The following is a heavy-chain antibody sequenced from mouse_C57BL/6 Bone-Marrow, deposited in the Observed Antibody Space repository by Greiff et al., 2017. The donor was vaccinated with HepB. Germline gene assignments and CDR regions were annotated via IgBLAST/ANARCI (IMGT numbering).Heavy chain of an antibody. CDR1: GYTFTDYN. Sequence: EVQLQESGPELVKPGASVKMSCKASGYTFTDYNMHWVKQSHGKSLEWIGYINPNNGGTSYNQKFKGKATLTVNKSSSTAYMEIRSLTSEDSAVYYCARPFYYDGSSYDYFDYWGQGTTLTVSS. J-gene: IGHJ2*01. CDR3: ARPFYYDGSSYDYFDY. V-gene: IGHV1-22*01. D-gene: IGHD1-1*01. CDR2: INPNNGGT.